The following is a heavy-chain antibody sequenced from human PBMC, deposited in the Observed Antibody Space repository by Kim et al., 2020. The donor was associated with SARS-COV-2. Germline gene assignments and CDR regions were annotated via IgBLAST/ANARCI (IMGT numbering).Heavy chain of an antibody. CDR2: MYYSGST. J-gene: IGHJ4*02. V-gene: IGHV4-59*08. CDR3: ASHSSSWSYFDY. CDR1: GGSISSYY. Sequence: SETLSLTCTVTGGSISSYYWSWIRQPPGKGLEWIGYMYYSGSTNYNPSLKSRVTISVDTSKNQFSLTLSSVTAADTAVYYCASHSSSWSYFDYWGQGTL. D-gene: IGHD6-13*01.